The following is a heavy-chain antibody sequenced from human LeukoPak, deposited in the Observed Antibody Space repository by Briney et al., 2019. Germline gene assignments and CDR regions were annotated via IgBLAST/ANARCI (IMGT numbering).Heavy chain of an antibody. J-gene: IGHJ5*02. Sequence: SETLSLTCTVSGYSISSGYYWGWIRPPPGKGLEGIGGIYHSGSTYYNPSLKRRVTISVDTSKNQFPLKLSSVTAADTAVYYCARDRDGGGEGELWNNWFDPWGQGTLVTVSS. CDR1: GYSISSGYY. V-gene: IGHV4-38-2*02. CDR2: IYHSGST. D-gene: IGHD2-21*01. CDR3: ARDRDGGGEGELWNNWFDP.